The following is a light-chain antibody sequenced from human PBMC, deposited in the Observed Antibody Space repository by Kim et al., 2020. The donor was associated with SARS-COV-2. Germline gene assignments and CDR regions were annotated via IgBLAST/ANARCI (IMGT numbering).Light chain of an antibody. Sequence: ASVGDRVTITCRASQDVRNNLGWYQQNPGRAPKRLIYGASSLQSGVPSRFSGSGSGTEFTLTISSVQPEDFATYYCLQHSTYPITFGQGTRLEIK. V-gene: IGKV1-17*01. J-gene: IGKJ5*01. CDR2: GAS. CDR1: QDVRNN. CDR3: LQHSTYPIT.